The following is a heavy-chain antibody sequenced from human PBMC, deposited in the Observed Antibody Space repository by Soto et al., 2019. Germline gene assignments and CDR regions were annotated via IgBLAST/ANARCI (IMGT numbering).Heavy chain of an antibody. CDR1: GASVSSNTAA. Sequence: PSQTLSLTCVLSGASVSSNTAAWNWIGQSPSRGLEWRGRRYYRSKWYNDYAESVKSRLIINPDTSKTQFSLQLNSVIPEDTAVYYCARIRAAYYGRDVWGQGTTVTVSS. CDR3: ARIRAAYYGRDV. J-gene: IGHJ6*02. CDR2: RYYRSKWYN. D-gene: IGHD6-25*01. V-gene: IGHV6-1*01.